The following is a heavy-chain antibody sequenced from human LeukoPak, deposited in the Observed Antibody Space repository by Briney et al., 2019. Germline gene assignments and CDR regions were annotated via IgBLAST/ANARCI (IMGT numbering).Heavy chain of an antibody. V-gene: IGHV3-33*01. CDR2: IWYDGSNK. CDR3: ARVDCSSTSCYPEPN. D-gene: IGHD2-2*01. CDR1: GFTFSSFG. J-gene: IGHJ4*02. Sequence: GRSLRLSCAASGFTFSSFGMHWVRQAPGKGLEWVAVIWYDGSNKYYADSVKGRFTIPRDNAKNSLYLQMSSLRAEDTAVYYCARVDCSSTSCYPEPNWGQGTLVTVSS.